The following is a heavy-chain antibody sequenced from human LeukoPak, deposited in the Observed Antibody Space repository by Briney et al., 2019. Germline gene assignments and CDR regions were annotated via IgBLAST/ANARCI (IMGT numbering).Heavy chain of an antibody. D-gene: IGHD2-21*02. CDR2: MHYSGST. CDR3: ARERNCGGDCYSSWFDL. Sequence: SETLSLTCTVSGGSISSGGYYWSWIRQLPGKDLEWIRYMHYSGSTFCSSSLKSRVTISPDTSKNQFSLKLSSVTAADTAVYYCARERNCGGDCYSSWFDLWGQGTLVTVSS. J-gene: IGHJ5*02. CDR1: GGSISSGGYY. V-gene: IGHV4-31*03.